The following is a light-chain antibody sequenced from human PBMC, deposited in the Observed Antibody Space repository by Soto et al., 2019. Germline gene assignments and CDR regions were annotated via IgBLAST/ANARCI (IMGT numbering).Light chain of an antibody. CDR1: QGVTTN. V-gene: IGKV3-15*01. J-gene: IGKJ5*01. CDR3: QQYNNWPFS. Sequence: EIVLPQSQASLPVSRGERVTLSCRAGQGVTTNFAWYQQKSGQSPRLLIYDVSTRATGVPARFSGTGSETDFTLTISGLQSEDSAVYFCQQYNNWPFSFGQGTRLEIK. CDR2: DVS.